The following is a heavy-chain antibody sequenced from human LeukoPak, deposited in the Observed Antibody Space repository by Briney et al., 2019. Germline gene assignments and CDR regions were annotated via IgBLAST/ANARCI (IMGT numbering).Heavy chain of an antibody. D-gene: IGHD6-13*01. CDR1: GFTFSSFW. CDR3: TRGGFTSSWYWQY. J-gene: IGHJ4*02. V-gene: IGHV3-7*01. Sequence: GGSLRLSCAASGFTFSSFWMTWVRQAPGKGLEWVANIKQDGSEKYYVDSVKGRVTISRDNAKNSLYLQMNSLRDEDTAVYYCTRGGFTSSWYWQYWGQGTLVTVSS. CDR2: IKQDGSEK.